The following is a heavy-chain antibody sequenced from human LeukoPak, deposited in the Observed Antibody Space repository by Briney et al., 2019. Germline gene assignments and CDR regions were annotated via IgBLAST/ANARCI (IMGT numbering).Heavy chain of an antibody. CDR3: ARVGSYYDSSGYSRAFDI. Sequence: ASVKVSCKASGYTFTGYYMHWVRQAPGQGLEWMGWINPNSGGTNYAQKFQGRVTMTRDTSISTAYMELSRLRSDDTAVYYCARVGSYYDSSGYSRAFDIWGQGTMVTVSS. V-gene: IGHV1-2*02. D-gene: IGHD3-22*01. CDR2: INPNSGGT. CDR1: GYTFTGYY. J-gene: IGHJ3*02.